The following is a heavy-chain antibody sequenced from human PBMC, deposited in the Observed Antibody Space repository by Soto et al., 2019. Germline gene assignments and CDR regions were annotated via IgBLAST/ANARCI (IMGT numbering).Heavy chain of an antibody. CDR2: INDGNGNT. CDR3: ARGFPLWFEP. D-gene: IGHD3-3*01. V-gene: IGHV1-3*05. CDR1: GYTFTSYA. J-gene: IGHJ5*02. Sequence: QVQLVQSGAEEKKPGATVKVSCKASGYTFTSYAMDWVRQAPGQRLEWMGWINDGNGNTKYSQKFQGRVTITRDPPASTAYMELSSLRSEDTAVYYCARGFPLWFEPWGQGTLVTVSS.